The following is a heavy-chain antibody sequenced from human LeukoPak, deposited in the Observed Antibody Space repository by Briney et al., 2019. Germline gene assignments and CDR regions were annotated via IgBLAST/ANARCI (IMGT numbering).Heavy chain of an antibody. V-gene: IGHV1-69*05. CDR3: ARDEVSSSWHDDRRLDY. Sequence: SVKVSCKASGGTFSSYAISWMRQAPGQGLEWMGRIIPIFGTANYAQKFQGRVTITTGESTSTAYMELSSLRSEDTAVYYCARDEVSSSWHDDRRLDYWGQGTLVTVSS. D-gene: IGHD6-13*01. CDR2: IIPIFGTA. CDR1: GGTFSSYA. J-gene: IGHJ4*02.